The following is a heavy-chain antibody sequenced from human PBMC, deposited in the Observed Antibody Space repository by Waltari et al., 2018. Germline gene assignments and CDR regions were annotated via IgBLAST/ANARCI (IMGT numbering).Heavy chain of an antibody. V-gene: IGHV4-39*01. CDR2: IYYSGAP. D-gene: IGHD2-2*02. Sequence: QLQLQESGPGLVKPSETLSLTCTVSGGSISSSSYYWGWIRQPPGEGLEWIGSIYYSGAPYYNPSLKSRVSISVDTSKHQFSLRLSSVTAADTAVYYCARHIYCSSTSCYSFDYWGQGTLVTVSS. J-gene: IGHJ4*02. CDR1: GGSISSSSYY. CDR3: ARHIYCSSTSCYSFDY.